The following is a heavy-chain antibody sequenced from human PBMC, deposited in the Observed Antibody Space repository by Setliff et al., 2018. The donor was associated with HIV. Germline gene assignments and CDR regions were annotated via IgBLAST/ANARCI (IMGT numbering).Heavy chain of an antibody. CDR1: GFTFGRHW. V-gene: IGHV3-7*03. D-gene: IGHD2-2*01. Sequence: GGSLRLSCAASGFTFGRHWMSWVRQAPGKGLEWVANIKQDESERFYVDPVRGRFTISRDNAKNSLFLQMNSLRAEDTAVYYCARPRDPSIWDNWGQGTLVTVSS. J-gene: IGHJ4*02. CDR2: IKQDESER. CDR3: ARPRDPSIWDN.